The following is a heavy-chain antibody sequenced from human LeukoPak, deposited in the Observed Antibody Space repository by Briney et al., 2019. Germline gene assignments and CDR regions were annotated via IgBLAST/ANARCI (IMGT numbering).Heavy chain of an antibody. CDR2: INPSSGGT. D-gene: IGHD1-26*01. CDR3: AKDFSGSYDS. CDR1: GYTLSGYY. Sequence: ASVKVSCKASGYTLSGYYMHWVRQAPGQGLEWMGLINPSSGGTNYAQKFQGRVTMTRDTSISTVYMELSRLGSDDTAVYYCAKDFSGSYDSWGQGTLVTVSS. J-gene: IGHJ5*01. V-gene: IGHV1-2*02.